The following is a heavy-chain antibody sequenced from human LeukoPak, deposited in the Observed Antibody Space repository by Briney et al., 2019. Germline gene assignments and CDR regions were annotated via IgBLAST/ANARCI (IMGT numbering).Heavy chain of an antibody. Sequence: SETLSLTCTVSGGSISSSTYYWGWIRQPPGKGLEWIGSIYYSGSTYYNPSLKSRVTISVDTSKNQFSLKLSSVTAADTAVYYCARGYYASSGPGEVDYWGQGTLVTVSS. CDR3: ARGYYASSGPGEVDY. V-gene: IGHV4-39*07. CDR2: IYYSGST. J-gene: IGHJ4*02. CDR1: GGSISSSTYY. D-gene: IGHD3-22*01.